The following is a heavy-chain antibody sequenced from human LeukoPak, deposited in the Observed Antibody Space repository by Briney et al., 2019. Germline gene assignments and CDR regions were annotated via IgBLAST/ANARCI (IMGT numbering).Heavy chain of an antibody. D-gene: IGHD3-10*01. CDR2: ISGSGGER. CDR1: GFTFSNYG. CDR3: AKDYYALLWFGEFNRKYYFDY. V-gene: IGHV3-23*01. J-gene: IGHJ4*02. Sequence: GGTLRLSCAASGFTFSNYGMSWVRQAPGKGLQWASGISGSGGERYYTESVKGRFTISRDNSKNTLYLQMNSLRAEDTAVYYCAKDYYALLWFGEFNRKYYFDYWGQGILVTVSS.